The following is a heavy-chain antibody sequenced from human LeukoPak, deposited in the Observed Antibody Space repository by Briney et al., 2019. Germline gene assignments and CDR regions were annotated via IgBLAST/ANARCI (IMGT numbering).Heavy chain of an antibody. CDR1: GFTFSSYW. Sequence: GGSLRLSCAASGFTFSSYWKSWVRQAPGKGLEWVANIKQDGSEKYYVDSVKGRFTISRDNAKNSLYLQMNSLRAEDTAVYYCASQASGDDRLFDYWGQGTLVTVSS. CDR3: ASQASGDDRLFDY. J-gene: IGHJ4*02. CDR2: IKQDGSEK. V-gene: IGHV3-7*01. D-gene: IGHD2-21*02.